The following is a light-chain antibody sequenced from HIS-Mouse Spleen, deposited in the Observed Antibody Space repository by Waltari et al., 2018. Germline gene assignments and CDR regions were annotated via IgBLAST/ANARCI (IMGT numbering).Light chain of an antibody. J-gene: IGKJ1*01. CDR2: EDI. CDR3: LQHDNFPWT. V-gene: IGKV5-2*01. CDR1: QDLADE. Sequence: ETTLTQSPAFMSATPGDKVNISCKASQDLADEMNWYQQKQGEAAIFIIQEDIAHGPGSPPRFSGRGYGTDFTLTINNIESEDAAYYFCLQHDNFPWTFGQGTKVEIK.